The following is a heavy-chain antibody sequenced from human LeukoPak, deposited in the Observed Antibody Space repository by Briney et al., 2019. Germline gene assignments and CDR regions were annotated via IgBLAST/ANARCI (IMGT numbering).Heavy chain of an antibody. CDR3: GRDGVTAPESYYYCMDV. D-gene: IGHD4-23*01. J-gene: IGHJ6*02. CDR1: GFTFSSYW. Sequence: GGSLRLSCAASGFTFSSYWMSWARQAPGKGLEWVSAISDSGGSTYYADSVKGRFTISRDNSKNTLYLQMNSLRAEDTAVYYCGRDGVTAPESYYYCMDVWGQGNTVSV. CDR2: ISDSGGST. V-gene: IGHV3-23*01.